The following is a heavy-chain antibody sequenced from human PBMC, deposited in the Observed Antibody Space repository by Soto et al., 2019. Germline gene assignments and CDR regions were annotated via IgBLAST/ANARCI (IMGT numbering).Heavy chain of an antibody. J-gene: IGHJ4*02. CDR1: GFIFSNYV. D-gene: IGHD3-10*01. CDR2: ISGRGDNT. CDR3: ALSMVRGASPGY. Sequence: GGSLRLSCAASGFIFSNYVMSWVRQTPGKGLEWVSGISGRGDNTYYADSVKGRFTVSRDNSKNTLYLQMNSLRAEDTAVYYCALSMVRGASPGYWGQGTLVTVSS. V-gene: IGHV3-23*01.